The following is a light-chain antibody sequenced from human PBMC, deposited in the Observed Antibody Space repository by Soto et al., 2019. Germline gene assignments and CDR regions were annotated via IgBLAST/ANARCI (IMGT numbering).Light chain of an antibody. CDR1: SSDVGAYDY. CDR3: SSYTSSSTYV. J-gene: IGLJ1*01. CDR2: DVS. V-gene: IGLV2-14*01. Sequence: QSVLTQPASVYGSPGQSIAISCTGTSSDVGAYDYVSWYQQHPGKAPKVMIYDVSNRPSGVSNRFSGSKSDNTASLTISGLQAEDEADYYCSSYTSSSTYVFGTGTKVTVL.